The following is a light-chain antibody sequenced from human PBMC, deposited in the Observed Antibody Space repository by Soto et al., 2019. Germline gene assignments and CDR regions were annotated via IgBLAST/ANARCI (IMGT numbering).Light chain of an antibody. Sequence: DIQMTQSPSTLSASVGDRVTITCRASQSISHFLAWYQQKPGKVPKLLIYDASNLGSGVPSRFSGSGSGTDFTLTISSLQPEDFATYSCQQTYSYPWTFGQGTKVDIK. CDR3: QQTYSYPWT. V-gene: IGKV1-5*01. CDR1: QSISHF. J-gene: IGKJ1*01. CDR2: DAS.